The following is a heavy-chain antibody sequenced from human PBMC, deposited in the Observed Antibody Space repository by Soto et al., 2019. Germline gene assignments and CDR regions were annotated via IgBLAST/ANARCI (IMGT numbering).Heavy chain of an antibody. D-gene: IGHD3-10*02. CDR3: AGAVSDFDVRRYRTSYFDQ. Sequence: QVQLDESGPGLVQPSQTLSLSCTVSGASVSTGVYYWTWIRQHPGRGLEWIGYIDNSGSTYYNPSLTGRVDISVDTPKNPFSLNLPSFTAADTAFYYCAGAVSDFDVRRYRTSYFDQWGQGLLVTVSS. J-gene: IGHJ4*02. V-gene: IGHV4-31*03. CDR1: GASVSTGVYY. CDR2: IDNSGST.